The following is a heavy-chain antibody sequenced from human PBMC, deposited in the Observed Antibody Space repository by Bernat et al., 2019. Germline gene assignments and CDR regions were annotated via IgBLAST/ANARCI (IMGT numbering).Heavy chain of an antibody. CDR1: GFTVRNNH. V-gene: IGHV3-66*01. J-gene: IGHJ6*02. CDR3: ARGVLESLTPLHYYYYGMDV. Sequence: EVQLVESGGGLVQPGGSLRLSCAASGFTVRNNHVSWVRQAAGKGLECVSVIYGGGGTYYADSAKGRFTISRDNSKNTVSLHMNSLRAEDTAMYYCARGVLESLTPLHYYYYGMDVWGQGTTVTVSS. CDR2: IYGGGGT. D-gene: IGHD4-23*01.